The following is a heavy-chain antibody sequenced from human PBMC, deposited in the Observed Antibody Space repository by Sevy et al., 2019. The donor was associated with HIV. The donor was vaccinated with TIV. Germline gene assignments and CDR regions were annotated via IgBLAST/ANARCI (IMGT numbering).Heavy chain of an antibody. Sequence: SETLSLTCAVSGGSISSGGYSWSWIRQPPGKGLEWIGYIYHSGSTYYHPSLKSRVTISVDRSKNQFSLKLSSVTAADTAVYYCARGNEWEWLLFDYWGQGTLVTVSS. V-gene: IGHV4-30-2*01. CDR2: IYHSGST. J-gene: IGHJ4*02. CDR1: GGSISSGGYS. CDR3: ARGNEWEWLLFDY. D-gene: IGHD3-3*01.